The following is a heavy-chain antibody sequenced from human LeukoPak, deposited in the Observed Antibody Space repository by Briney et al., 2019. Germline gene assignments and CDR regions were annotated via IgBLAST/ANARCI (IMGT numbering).Heavy chain of an antibody. CDR1: GYRFITFG. J-gene: IGHJ4*02. V-gene: IGHV1-18*01. D-gene: IGHD5-18*01. CDR3: ARVGEGIQPKAD. CDR2: ISAYNGNT. Sequence: GASVKVSCKTSGYRFITFGINWVRQAPGQGLEWMGWISAYNGNTNYAQKLQGRVTMTTDTSTSTAYMELRSLRSDDTAVYYCARVGEGIQPKADWGQGTLVTVSS.